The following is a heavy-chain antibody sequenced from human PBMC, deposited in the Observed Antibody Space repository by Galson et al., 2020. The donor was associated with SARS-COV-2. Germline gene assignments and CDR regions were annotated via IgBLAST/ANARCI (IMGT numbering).Heavy chain of an antibody. CDR1: GFTFSDYW. J-gene: IGHJ3*02. V-gene: IGHV3-7*01. CDR2: IKQDGSET. D-gene: IGHD2-8*01. CDR3: VRLNGSSGGAFDI. Sequence: QLGESLKISCAASGFTFSDYWMTWVRQAPGKGLEWVANIKQDGSETYYVDSVKGRFTISRDNAKNSLYLQMNSLRAEDTALFYCVRLNGSSGGAFDIWGQGTMVIVSS.